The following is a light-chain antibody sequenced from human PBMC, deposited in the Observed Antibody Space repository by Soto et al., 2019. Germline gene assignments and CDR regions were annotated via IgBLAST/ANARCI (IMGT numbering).Light chain of an antibody. Sequence: QSVLTQPASVSGSPGQSITISCTGTSSDVGGYNYVSWYQQLPGTAPKLLIYNYNQRPSGVPDRFSGSKSGTSASLAISGLQSEDEAHYYCAAWDDSLNGWVFGGGTKLTVL. V-gene: IGLV1-44*01. CDR2: NYN. J-gene: IGLJ3*02. CDR3: AAWDDSLNGWV. CDR1: SSDVGGYNY.